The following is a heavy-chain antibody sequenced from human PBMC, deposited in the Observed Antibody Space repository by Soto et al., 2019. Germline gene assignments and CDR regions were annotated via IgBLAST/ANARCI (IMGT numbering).Heavy chain of an antibody. J-gene: IGHJ3*02. CDR2: ISSSSSYI. CDR3: AKQYCGSSTTCFHSFYI. CDR1: GFTFSSYS. D-gene: IGHD2-21*01. Sequence: GGSLRLSCAASGFTFSSYSMNWVRQAPGKGLAWLSSISSSSSYISYADSVKGRFTISRDNAKNSLYLQMNTLRAEDTDVYYCAKQYCGSSTTCFHSFYIWGKGRMVTVSS. V-gene: IGHV3-21*01.